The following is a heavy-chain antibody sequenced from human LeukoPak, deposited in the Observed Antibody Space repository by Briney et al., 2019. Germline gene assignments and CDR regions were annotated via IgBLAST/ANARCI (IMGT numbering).Heavy chain of an antibody. CDR1: GFSFSIYN. Sequence: GGSLRLSCEASGFSFSIYNMKWVRLAPGKGLEWVSYISSSSSTIYYADSVKGRFTISRDNAKNSLYLQMNSLRAEDTAVYYCARSGPHYDSSGYRNDYWGQGTLVTVSS. V-gene: IGHV3-48*01. CDR2: ISSSSSTI. J-gene: IGHJ4*02. CDR3: ARSGPHYDSSGYRNDY. D-gene: IGHD3-22*01.